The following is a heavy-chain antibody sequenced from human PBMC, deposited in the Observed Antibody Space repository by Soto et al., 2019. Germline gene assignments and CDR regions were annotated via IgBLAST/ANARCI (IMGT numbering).Heavy chain of an antibody. V-gene: IGHV3-53*01. CDR3: ARAQIGYDGFPDYYYYYGMDV. CDR2: IYSGGST. J-gene: IGHJ6*02. CDR1: GFTVSSNY. D-gene: IGHD5-12*01. Sequence: PGGSLRLSCAASGFTVSSNYMSWVRQAPGKGLERVSVIYSGGSTYYADSVKGPFTISRDNSKNTLYHQMNSLRAEDTAVYYCARAQIGYDGFPDYYYYYGMDVWGQGTTVTVSS.